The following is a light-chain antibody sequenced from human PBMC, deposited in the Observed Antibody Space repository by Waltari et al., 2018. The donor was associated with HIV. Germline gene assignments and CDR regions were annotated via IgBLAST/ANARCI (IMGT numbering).Light chain of an antibody. CDR2: LGS. CDR1: HSLLSSHGLYS. J-gene: IGKJ2*01. Sequence: IVLTQSPLSLPVIPGEPASISCRSSHSLLSSHGLYSLSWYLQKPGQSRQLLIFLGSNRASGVPDRFSGSVSGTDFALNISRVETEDSGVYYCMQAQETSDTVGQGTKLESK. CDR3: MQAQETSDT. V-gene: IGKV2-28*01.